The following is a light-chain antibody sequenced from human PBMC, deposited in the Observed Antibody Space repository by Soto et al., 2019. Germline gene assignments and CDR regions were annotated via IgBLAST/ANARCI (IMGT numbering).Light chain of an antibody. J-gene: IGKJ4*02. Sequence: EIVLTQSPATLSLSPGERATLSCRASQSVSSYLAWYQQKPGQAPRLLIYDASNRATGIPARFSGSVSGTDFTLTISSLEPEDFAVYYCQQRSNWLLTFGGGNKVQIK. V-gene: IGKV3-11*01. CDR2: DAS. CDR3: QQRSNWLLT. CDR1: QSVSSY.